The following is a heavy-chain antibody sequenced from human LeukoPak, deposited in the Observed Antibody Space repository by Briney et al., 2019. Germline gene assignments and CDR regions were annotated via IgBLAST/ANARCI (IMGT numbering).Heavy chain of an antibody. CDR3: ARDSLQRGVFGHYYYYYMDV. V-gene: IGHV4-39*07. Sequence: SETLSLTCTVSGGSISSSSYFWGWVRQPAGKGLEWVGSIYTSGSTNYNPSLKSRVTMSVDTSKNQFSLKLSSVTAADTAVYYCARDSLQRGVFGHYYYYYMDVWGKGTTVTISS. CDR1: GGSISSSSYF. J-gene: IGHJ6*03. D-gene: IGHD3-10*01. CDR2: IYTSGST.